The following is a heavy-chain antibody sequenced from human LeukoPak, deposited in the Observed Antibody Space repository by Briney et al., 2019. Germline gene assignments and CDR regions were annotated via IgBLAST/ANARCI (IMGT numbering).Heavy chain of an antibody. CDR3: ARHYGP. CDR2: NSGST. Sequence: PSETLSLTCTVSGGSISGSSYYWGWIRQPPGKGLEWIGSNSGSTYYNPSLKSRVTISVDTPKNQFSLKLNSVTATDTAVYYCARHYGPWGQGTLVTVSS. V-gene: IGHV4-39*01. CDR1: GGSISGSSYY. D-gene: IGHD3-10*01. J-gene: IGHJ4*02.